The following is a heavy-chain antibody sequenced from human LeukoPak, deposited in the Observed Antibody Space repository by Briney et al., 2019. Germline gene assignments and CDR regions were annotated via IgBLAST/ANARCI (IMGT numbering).Heavy chain of an antibody. V-gene: IGHV3-23*01. CDR1: GFTFSSYA. D-gene: IGHD6-13*01. CDR3: AKERGAAAVAYFDY. Sequence: GGSLRLTCPASGFTFSSYARSWVRQAPGKGLEWVSAISGSGGSTYYADSVKGRFTISRDNSKNTLYLQMNSLRGEDTAVYYCAKERGAAAVAYFDYWGQGTLVTVSS. J-gene: IGHJ4*02. CDR2: ISGSGGST.